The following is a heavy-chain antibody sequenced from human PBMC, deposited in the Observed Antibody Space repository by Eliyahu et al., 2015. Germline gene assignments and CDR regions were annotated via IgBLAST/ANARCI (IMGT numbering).Heavy chain of an antibody. CDR2: ISGNGGDT. CDR3: AKTVVTSGTFSGTTYSFDY. CDR1: GFTFSSXX. V-gene: IGHV3-23*01. D-gene: IGHD1-7*01. Sequence: EVQLLESGGGLVQPGGSLRFSCAASGFTFSSXXIXWVRQAPGEGLGWVSSISGNGGDTSYADSVKGRFTISRDNSKNTLYLQLNSLTTEDAAIYFCAKTVVTSGTFSGTTYSFDYWGQGTLVTVSS. J-gene: IGHJ4*02.